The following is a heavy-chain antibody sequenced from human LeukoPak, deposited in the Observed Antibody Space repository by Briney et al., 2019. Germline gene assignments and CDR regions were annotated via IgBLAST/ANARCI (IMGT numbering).Heavy chain of an antibody. J-gene: IGHJ3*02. CDR1: GFIFSSYS. CDR2: ISSNGGST. V-gene: IGHV3-64*01. D-gene: IGHD3-16*01. CDR3: ARVGDFSVAAFDI. Sequence: GGSLRLSCTASGFIFSSYSMHWVRQAPGKGLEFVSAISSNGGSTYYANSVKGRFTISRDTSKNTLYLQMGSLRTEDMAVYYCARVGDFSVAAFDIWGQGTMVTVSS.